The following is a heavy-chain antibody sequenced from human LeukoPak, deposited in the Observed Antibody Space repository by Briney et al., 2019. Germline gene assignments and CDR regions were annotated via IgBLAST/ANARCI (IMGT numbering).Heavy chain of an antibody. J-gene: IGHJ3*02. CDR3: ASRDYKDAFDI. D-gene: IGHD4-11*01. Sequence: SETLSLTCTVSGGSISSYYWSWIRQPPGKGLEWIGYIFHSGSTNYNPSLKSRVTISVDTSKSQFSLKLSSVTAADTAVYYCASRDYKDAFDIWGQGTMVTVSS. V-gene: IGHV4-59*01. CDR1: GGSISSYY. CDR2: IFHSGST.